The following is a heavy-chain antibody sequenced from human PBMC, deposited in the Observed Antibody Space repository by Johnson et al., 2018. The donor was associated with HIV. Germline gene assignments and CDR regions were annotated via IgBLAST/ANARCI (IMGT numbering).Heavy chain of an antibody. J-gene: IGHJ3*02. CDR2: INWNGGST. CDR3: ARVVTMIVVDGGIEAFDI. V-gene: IGHV3-20*04. CDR1: GFTFDDYG. Sequence: QLVESGGGVVRPGGSLRLSCAASGFTFDDYGMSWVRQAPGKGLEWVSGINWNGGSTGYADSVKGRFTISRDNAKNSLYLQMNTLRAEDTALYYCARVVTMIVVDGGIEAFDIWGQGTMVTVSS. D-gene: IGHD3-22*01.